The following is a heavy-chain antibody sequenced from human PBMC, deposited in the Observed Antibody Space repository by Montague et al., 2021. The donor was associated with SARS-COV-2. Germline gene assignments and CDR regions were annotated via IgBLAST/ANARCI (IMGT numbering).Heavy chain of an antibody. CDR1: GFTFSSYG. CDR3: AKLGSSWSDGDDAFDI. Sequence: SLRLSCAASGFTFSSYGMHWVRQAPGKGLEWVAVIWYDGSNKYYADSVKGRFTISRDNSKNTLYLQMNSLGAEDTAVYYCAKLGSSWSDGDDAFDIWGQGTMVTVSS. CDR2: IWYDGSNK. J-gene: IGHJ3*02. V-gene: IGHV3-33*06. D-gene: IGHD6-13*01.